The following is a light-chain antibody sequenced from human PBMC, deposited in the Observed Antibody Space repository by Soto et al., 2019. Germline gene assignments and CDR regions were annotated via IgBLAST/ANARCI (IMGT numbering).Light chain of an antibody. CDR1: QSLSGK. CDR3: QQYKNWPIT. Sequence: EIVMTQSPGTLSVSPGERATLSCRASQSLSGKLAWYQQTPGQTPRLLIHDTSTRATGVPARFRGSGSGTEFTLTISSLQSEDFAVYYCQQYKNWPITFGQGTRLEVK. CDR2: DTS. V-gene: IGKV3-15*01. J-gene: IGKJ5*01.